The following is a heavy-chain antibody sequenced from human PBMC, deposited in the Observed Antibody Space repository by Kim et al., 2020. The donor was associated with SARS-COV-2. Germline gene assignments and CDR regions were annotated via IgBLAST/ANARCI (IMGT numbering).Heavy chain of an antibody. D-gene: IGHD2-15*01. CDR1: GGSISICY. V-gene: IGHV4-59*01. CDR2: IYYNWST. Sequence: SETLSLTCTVSGGSISICYWSWIRQPPGKGLEWIGYIYYNWSTNYDPSLTSRITISVDTSKNQFSLSLSSGTAAATAVDYCARDRVSGGIDYWCQGTRVTVSS. CDR3: ARDRVSGGIDY. J-gene: IGHJ4*02.